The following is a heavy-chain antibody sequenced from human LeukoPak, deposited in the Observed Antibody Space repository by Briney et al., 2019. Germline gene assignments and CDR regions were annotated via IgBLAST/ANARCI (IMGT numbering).Heavy chain of an antibody. J-gene: IGHJ4*02. CDR1: GFTFDDYA. V-gene: IGHV3-43D*03. CDR2: ISWDGGSS. Sequence: GGSLRLSCAASGFTFDDYAMHWVRQAPGKGLEWVSLISWDGGSSYYADSVKGRFTISRDNSKNSLYLQMNSLRAEDTAFYYCASDLRTYCSGGSCSTFDYWGQGTLVTVSS. CDR3: ASDLRTYCSGGSCSTFDY. D-gene: IGHD2-15*01.